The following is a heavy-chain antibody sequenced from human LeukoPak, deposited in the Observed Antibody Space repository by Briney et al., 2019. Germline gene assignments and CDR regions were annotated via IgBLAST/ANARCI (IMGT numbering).Heavy chain of an antibody. V-gene: IGHV3-23*01. CDR3: AKDLYSNYGPADY. CDR1: GFTFSSYA. J-gene: IGHJ4*02. D-gene: IGHD4-11*01. CDR2: INGGGVNT. Sequence: GGSLRLSCAASGFTFSSYAMTWVRQAPGKGLEWVSTINGGGVNTHYADSVGGRFTISRDNSKNTLFLQMNSLRDEDTAVYYCAKDLYSNYGPADYWGQGNLVTVSS.